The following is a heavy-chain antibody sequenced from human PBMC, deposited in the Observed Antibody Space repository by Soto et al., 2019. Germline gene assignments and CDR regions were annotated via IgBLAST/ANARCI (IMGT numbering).Heavy chain of an antibody. J-gene: IGHJ6*02. CDR2: ISAYNGNT. CDR3: ARDRAAARTYYYYGMDV. Sequence: ASVKVSCKASGYTFTSYGISWVRQAPGQGLEWMGWISAYNGNTNYAQKLQGRVTMTTDTSTSTAYMELRSLRSDDTAVYYCARDRAAARTYYYYGMDVWGQGTTVTVSS. CDR1: GYTFTSYG. D-gene: IGHD6-13*01. V-gene: IGHV1-18*04.